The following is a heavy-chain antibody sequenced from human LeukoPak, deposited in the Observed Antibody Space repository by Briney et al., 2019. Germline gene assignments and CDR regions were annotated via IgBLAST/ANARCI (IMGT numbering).Heavy chain of an antibody. CDR1: GYTFTSYD. CDR3: AREISSSWEYYFDY. J-gene: IGHJ4*02. CDR2: MNPNSGNT. V-gene: IGHV1-8*03. Sequence: ASVKVSCKASGYTFTSYDINWVRQATRQGLEWMGWMNPNSGNTGYAQKFQGRVTITRNTSISTAYMELSSLRSEDTAVYYCAREISSSWEYYFDYWGQGTLVTVSS. D-gene: IGHD6-13*01.